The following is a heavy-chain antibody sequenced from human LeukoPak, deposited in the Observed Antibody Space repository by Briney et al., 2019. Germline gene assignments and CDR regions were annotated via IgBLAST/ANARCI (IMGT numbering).Heavy chain of an antibody. CDR2: ISYDGSSK. CDR1: GFTFSTYA. D-gene: IGHD3-10*02. Sequence: PGGPLRLSCAASGFTFSTYAMHWVRQAPGKGLEWVAVISYDGSSKYYADSVKGRFTISRDNSKNTLYLQMNSLRAEDTAVYYCAELGITMIGGVWGKGTTVTISS. J-gene: IGHJ6*04. V-gene: IGHV3-30*04. CDR3: AELGITMIGGV.